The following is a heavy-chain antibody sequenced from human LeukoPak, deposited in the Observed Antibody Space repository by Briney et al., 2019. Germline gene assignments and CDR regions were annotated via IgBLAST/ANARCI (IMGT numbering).Heavy chain of an antibody. CDR1: GYTFTSYD. CDR3: AAHTYYYSSGSFAY. J-gene: IGHJ4*02. D-gene: IGHD3-10*01. V-gene: IGHV1-8*01. CDR2: MNPGSGNT. Sequence: ASVKVSCKASGYTFTSYDINWVRQATGQGPEWMGWMNPGSGNTGYAQRFQGRVTMTRDTSINTAYLGLSSLTSEDTAVYYCAAHTYYYSSGSFAYWGQGTLVTVSS.